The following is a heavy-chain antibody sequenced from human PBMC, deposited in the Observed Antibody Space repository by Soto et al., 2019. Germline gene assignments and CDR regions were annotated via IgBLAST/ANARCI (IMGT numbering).Heavy chain of an antibody. CDR3: AREGPRPYYYYGMDV. Sequence: QVQLVQSGAEVKKPGASVKVSCKSSGYTFSMSGISWVRQAPGQGLERMGWISGYNGKTNYEQKFQDRVTMTTDTSTNMAYMELRSLRSDDTALYYCAREGPRPYYYYGMDVWGQGTTVTVSS. CDR2: ISGYNGKT. J-gene: IGHJ6*02. V-gene: IGHV1-18*01. CDR1: GYTFSMSG.